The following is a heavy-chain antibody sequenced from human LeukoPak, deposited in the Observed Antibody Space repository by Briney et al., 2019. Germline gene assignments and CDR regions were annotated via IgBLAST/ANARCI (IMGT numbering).Heavy chain of an antibody. CDR3: ARERYYYDSSGLKFFAY. D-gene: IGHD3-22*01. J-gene: IGHJ4*02. Sequence: GGSLRLSCAASGFTFSDYYMSWIRQAPGKGLEWASYISNSGSTIYHADFVKGRFTISRDNAKKSLYLQMNSLRSDDTAVYYCARERYYYDSSGLKFFAYWGQGTLVTVSS. V-gene: IGHV3-11*04. CDR2: ISNSGSTI. CDR1: GFTFSDYY.